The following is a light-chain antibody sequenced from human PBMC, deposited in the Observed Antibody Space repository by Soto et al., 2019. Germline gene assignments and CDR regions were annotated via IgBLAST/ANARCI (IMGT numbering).Light chain of an antibody. CDR3: QQYYSTPLT. J-gene: IGKJ3*01. CDR2: WAS. V-gene: IGKV4-1*01. Sequence: DIVMTQSPDSLAVSLGERATIDCKSSQSVFYSSSNKNYLAWYQQKPGQPLKLLISWASTRESGVPDRFSGSGSGTDFTLTISSLQAEDVAVYYCQQYYSTPLTFGPGTKVDIK. CDR1: QSVFYSSSNKNY.